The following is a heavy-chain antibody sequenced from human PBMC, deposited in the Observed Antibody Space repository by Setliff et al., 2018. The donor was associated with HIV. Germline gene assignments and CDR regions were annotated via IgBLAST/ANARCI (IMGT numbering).Heavy chain of an antibody. Sequence: SETLSLTCTVSGGSISSGSYYWNWIRQPAGKGLEWIGRIYTSGSTNYNPSLKSRVTISVDTSKNQFPLKLSSVTAADTAVYYCAREDYWGQGTLVTVSS. CDR2: IYTSGST. CDR1: GGSISSGSYY. J-gene: IGHJ4*02. V-gene: IGHV4-61*02. CDR3: AREDY.